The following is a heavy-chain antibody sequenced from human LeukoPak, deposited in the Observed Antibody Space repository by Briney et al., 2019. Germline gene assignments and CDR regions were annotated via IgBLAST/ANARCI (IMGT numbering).Heavy chain of an antibody. CDR1: GFTLSDYY. V-gene: IGHV3-11*01. CDR3: ARKVSASDH. J-gene: IGHJ4*02. D-gene: IGHD3-10*01. Sequence: GGSLRLSCAASGFTLSDYYMSWIRQAPGKELEGVSYISSSGRGSTLYYADSVKGRFTISRDSAKNSLYLQMNNLGAEDTALYYCARKVSASDHWGQGTLVTVSS. CDR2: ISSSGRGSTL.